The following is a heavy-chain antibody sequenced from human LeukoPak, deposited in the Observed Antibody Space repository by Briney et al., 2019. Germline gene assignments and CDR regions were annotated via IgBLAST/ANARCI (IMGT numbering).Heavy chain of an antibody. Sequence: GASVRVSCKASGYTFTGYDINWVRQATGQGLEWMGCMNPNTGDTGYSHKFQGRVTMTRDTSIDTAYMELSGLTSEDTAVYYCTRGSLSGSSRDYWGQGTLVTVSS. CDR3: TRGSLSGSSRDY. J-gene: IGHJ4*02. V-gene: IGHV1-8*01. CDR1: GYTFTGYD. D-gene: IGHD1-26*01. CDR2: MNPNTGDT.